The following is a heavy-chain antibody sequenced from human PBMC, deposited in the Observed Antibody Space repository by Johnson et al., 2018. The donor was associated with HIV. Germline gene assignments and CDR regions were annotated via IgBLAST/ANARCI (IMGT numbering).Heavy chain of an antibody. Sequence: EVQLVESGGGLVQPGGSLRLSCAASGFTFDDYAMHWVRQAPGKGLEWVSGISWNSGSIGYADSVKGRFTISRDNSKNTLYLQMNGLRAEDTALYYCARDLRNSGWSNGFDVWGQGTMVTVSS. V-gene: IGHV3-9*01. CDR1: GFTFDDYA. CDR2: ISWNSGSI. CDR3: ARDLRNSGWSNGFDV. D-gene: IGHD6-19*01. J-gene: IGHJ3*01.